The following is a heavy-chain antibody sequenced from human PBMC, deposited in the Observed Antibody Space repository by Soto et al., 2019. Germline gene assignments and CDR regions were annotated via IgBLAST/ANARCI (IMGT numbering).Heavy chain of an antibody. V-gene: IGHV4-31*03. Sequence: PSETLSLTCTVSGGTISSGGFFWTWMRQHPGEGLEWIGYVDYSGSTYYNPSLNSRVTLSIDTSNSQFSLKLNSVTAADTAVYYCARLQCGXXXXSFGXAFXVWGQGTMVXV. CDR1: GGTISSGGFF. CDR2: VDYSGST. J-gene: IGHJ3*01. D-gene: IGHD3-16*01. CDR3: ARLQCGXXXXSFGXAFXV.